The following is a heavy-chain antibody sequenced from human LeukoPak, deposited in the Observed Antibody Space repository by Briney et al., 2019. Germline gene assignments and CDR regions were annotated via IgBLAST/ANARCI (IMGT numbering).Heavy chain of an antibody. CDR3: ARHLPRRKQWLALNWFDP. CDR1: GGSISSSSYY. V-gene: IGHV4-39*01. J-gene: IGHJ5*02. D-gene: IGHD6-19*01. CDR2: IYYSGST. Sequence: NPSETLSLTCTVSGGSISSSSYYWGWIRQPPGKGLEWIGSIYYSGSTYYNPSLKSRVTISVDTSKNQFSLKLSSVTAADTAVYYCARHLPRRKQWLALNWFDPWGQGTLVTVSS.